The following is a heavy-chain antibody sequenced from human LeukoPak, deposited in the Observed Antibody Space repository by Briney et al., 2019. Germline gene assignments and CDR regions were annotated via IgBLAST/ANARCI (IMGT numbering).Heavy chain of an antibody. D-gene: IGHD2-2*01. V-gene: IGHV4-38-2*01. CDR3: ASRYCSSISCPSVGAFDI. Sequence: PSETLSLTCAVSGYSISSNYYGGWIRQPPGKGLEWIGSIFHSGTTYYNPSLQSRVTISVATSENQFSLRSSSVTAADTAVYSCASRYCSSISCPSVGAFDIWGQGTMVTVSS. CDR2: IFHSGTT. J-gene: IGHJ3*02. CDR1: GYSISSNYY.